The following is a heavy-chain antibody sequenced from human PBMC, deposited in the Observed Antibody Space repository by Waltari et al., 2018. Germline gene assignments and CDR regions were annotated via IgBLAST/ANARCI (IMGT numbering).Heavy chain of an antibody. Sequence: EVQLVESGGGLVQPGRSLRLSCTASGFTFGDYAMSWVRQAPGKGLEWVGFIRSKAYGGTTEYAASVKGRFTISRDDSKSIAYLQMNSLKTEDTAVYYCTRGPIYNSSGYYYTEYFQHWGQGTLVTVSS. J-gene: IGHJ1*01. V-gene: IGHV3-49*04. D-gene: IGHD3-22*01. CDR1: GFTFGDYA. CDR2: IRSKAYGGTT. CDR3: TRGPIYNSSGYYYTEYFQH.